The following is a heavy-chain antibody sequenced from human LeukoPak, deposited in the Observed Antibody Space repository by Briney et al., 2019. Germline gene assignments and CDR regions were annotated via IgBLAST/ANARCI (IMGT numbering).Heavy chain of an antibody. V-gene: IGHV3-33*06. CDR1: GFTFSSYG. J-gene: IGHJ5*02. CDR2: IWYDGSNK. Sequence: GGSLRLSCAASGFTFSSYGMHWVRQAPGKGLEWVAVIWYDGSNKYYADSVKGRFTISRDNSKNTLYLQMNSLRVDDTAVYYCAKSDWFDPWGRGILVTVSS. CDR3: AKSDWFDP.